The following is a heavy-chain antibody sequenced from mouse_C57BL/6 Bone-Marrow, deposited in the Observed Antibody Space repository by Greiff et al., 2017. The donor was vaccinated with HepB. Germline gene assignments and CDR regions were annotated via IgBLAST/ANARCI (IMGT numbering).Heavy chain of an antibody. D-gene: IGHD1-2*01. V-gene: IGHV5-9*01. Sequence: EVQVVESGGGLVKPGGSLKLSCAASGFTFSSYTMSWVRQTPEKRLEWVATISGGGGNTYYPDSVKGRFTISRDNAKNTLYLQMSSLRSEDTALYYCASRLLRRGDYAMDYWGQGTSVTVSS. J-gene: IGHJ4*01. CDR3: ASRLLRRGDYAMDY. CDR2: ISGGGGNT. CDR1: GFTFSSYT.